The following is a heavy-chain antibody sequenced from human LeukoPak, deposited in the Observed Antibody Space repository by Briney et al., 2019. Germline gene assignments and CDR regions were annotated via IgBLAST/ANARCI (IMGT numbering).Heavy chain of an antibody. CDR1: GYTFTSYG. D-gene: IGHD1-1*01. V-gene: IGHV1-18*01. CDR3: AQRVRY. CDR2: ISAYNGNT. J-gene: IGHJ4*02. Sequence: ASVKVSCKASGYTFTSYGISWVRQAPGQGLEWMGWISAYNGNTNYAQKFQGRVTMTRNTSISTAYMELSSLRSEDTVVYYCAQRVRYWGQGTLVTVSS.